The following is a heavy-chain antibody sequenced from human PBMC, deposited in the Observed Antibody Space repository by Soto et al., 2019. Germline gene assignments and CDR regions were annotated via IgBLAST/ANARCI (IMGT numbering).Heavy chain of an antibody. D-gene: IGHD3-10*01. Sequence: QVQVVQSGVEVRRPGSSVKVSCKASGDTFKNCVISWVRQAPGQGLEWMGGIIPLFGTTDFAQRSQGRLTITTDESTTTAYMELSRLRSEDTATYYCAAELGFGKLSVVWGQGTTVIVSS. CDR1: GDTFKNCV. CDR3: AAELGFGKLSVV. J-gene: IGHJ6*02. V-gene: IGHV1-69*01. CDR2: IIPLFGTT.